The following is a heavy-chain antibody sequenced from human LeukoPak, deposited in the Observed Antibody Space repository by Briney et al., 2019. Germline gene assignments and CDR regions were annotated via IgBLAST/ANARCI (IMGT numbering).Heavy chain of an antibody. Sequence: SETLSLTCTVSGGSISSYYWSWIRQPPGQGLEWIGYIYYSGSTNYNPSLKSRVTISVDTSKNQFSLKLSSVTAADTAVYYCARSDYQLLDYYYGMDVWGQGTTVTVSS. CDR3: ARSDYQLLDYYYGMDV. J-gene: IGHJ6*02. CDR1: GGSISSYY. V-gene: IGHV4-59*01. D-gene: IGHD2-2*01. CDR2: IYYSGST.